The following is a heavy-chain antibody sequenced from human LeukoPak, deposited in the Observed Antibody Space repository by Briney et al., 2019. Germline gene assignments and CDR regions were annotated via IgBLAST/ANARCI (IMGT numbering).Heavy chain of an antibody. Sequence: ASVKVSCKASGYTFTSYDINWVRQATGPGLEWMGWMNPNSGNTGYAQKFQARVTMTRNTSISTAYMELSSLRSDDTAVYYCAKSSSSGSSFDPWGQGTLVTVSS. CDR2: MNPNSGNT. CDR1: GYTFTSYD. CDR3: AKSSSSGSSFDP. D-gene: IGHD6-6*01. J-gene: IGHJ5*02. V-gene: IGHV1-8*01.